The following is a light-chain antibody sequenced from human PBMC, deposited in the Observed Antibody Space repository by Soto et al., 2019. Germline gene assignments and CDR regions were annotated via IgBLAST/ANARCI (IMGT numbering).Light chain of an antibody. Sequence: DIQMTQSPSTLSGSVGDRVTITCQASQDITNYLNWYQQKPGKAPNLLIYDASNLETGVPSRFSGSGSGTDFTLTISCLQSEDFATYYCQQYYSFPLTFGGGTKVDIK. CDR2: DAS. V-gene: IGKV1-33*01. CDR3: QQYYSFPLT. J-gene: IGKJ4*01. CDR1: QDITNY.